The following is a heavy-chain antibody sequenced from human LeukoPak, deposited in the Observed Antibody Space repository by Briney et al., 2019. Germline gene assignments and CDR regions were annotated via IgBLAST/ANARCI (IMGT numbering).Heavy chain of an antibody. Sequence: GGSLRLSRAVSGFTFSTYWMDWVRQVPGKGLVWVSRISADGSNTAYADSVKGRFTISRDNAKNTMYLQMSSLRAEDTAVYYCAKRGDGGAWYDYWGQGTLVIVSS. CDR1: GFTFSTYW. J-gene: IGHJ4*02. CDR2: ISADGSNT. D-gene: IGHD6-19*01. CDR3: AKRGDGGAWYDY. V-gene: IGHV3-74*01.